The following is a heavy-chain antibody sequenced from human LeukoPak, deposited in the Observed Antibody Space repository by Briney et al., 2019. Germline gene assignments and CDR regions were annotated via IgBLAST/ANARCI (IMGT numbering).Heavy chain of an antibody. CDR3: ARDLGSCSSTSCQTDWFHP. CDR2: INTDGSST. Sequence: PGESLRLSCAASGFTLSAHWMHWVRQAPGKGLLWVARINTDGSSTLYADSVKGRFTISRDNARNTLYLQMNSLRAEDTAVYYCARDLGSCSSTSCQTDWFHPWGQGTQVTVSS. J-gene: IGHJ5*02. CDR1: GFTLSAHW. D-gene: IGHD2-2*01. V-gene: IGHV3-74*01.